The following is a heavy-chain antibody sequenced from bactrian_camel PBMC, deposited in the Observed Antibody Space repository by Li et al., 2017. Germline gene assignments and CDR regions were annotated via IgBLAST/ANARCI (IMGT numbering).Heavy chain of an antibody. D-gene: IGHD2*01. CDR1: GYVYNSWSGSC. V-gene: IGHV3S1*01. CDR2: IFSAGGST. J-gene: IGHJ4*01. CDR3: AAEPRPAILKVGGICYSRLRRREGPD. Sequence: QVQLVESGGGSVQPGGQLKLSCVSSGYVYNSWSGSCMAWFRQLPGKEREAVASIFSAGGSTYYADSVQGRFTISQDNAKDTLYPQMDNLKPEDTAIYYCAAEPRPAILKVGGICYSRLRRREGPDWGQGTQVTVS.